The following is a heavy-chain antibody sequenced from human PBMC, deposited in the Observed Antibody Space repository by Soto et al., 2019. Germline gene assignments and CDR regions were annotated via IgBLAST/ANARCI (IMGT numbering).Heavy chain of an antibody. CDR3: ARYLRPAAAFDI. V-gene: IGHV2-5*02. J-gene: IGHJ3*02. Sequence: SGPTLVKPTQTLTLTCTFSGFSLLTSGVGVGWIRQPPGKALEWLALIYWDDDKWYSPSLMSRLTITKDTSKNEVVLTMTNMDPVDTATHYCARYLRPAAAFDIWGQGTTVTVSS. CDR1: GFSLLTSGVG. CDR2: IYWDDDK. D-gene: IGHD5-12*01.